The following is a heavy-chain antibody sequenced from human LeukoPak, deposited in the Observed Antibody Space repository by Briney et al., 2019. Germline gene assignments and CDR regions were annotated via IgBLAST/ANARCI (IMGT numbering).Heavy chain of an antibody. V-gene: IGHV4-39*07. CDR3: AREEIAAAGTTDY. J-gene: IGHJ4*02. CDR1: GGSISSSSYY. Sequence: SETLSLTCTVSGGSISSSSYYWGWIRQPPGKGLEWIGSIYYSGSTYYNPSLKSRVTISVDTSKNQFSLKLSSVTAADTAVYYCAREEIAAAGTTDYWGQGTLVTVSS. CDR2: IYYSGST. D-gene: IGHD6-13*01.